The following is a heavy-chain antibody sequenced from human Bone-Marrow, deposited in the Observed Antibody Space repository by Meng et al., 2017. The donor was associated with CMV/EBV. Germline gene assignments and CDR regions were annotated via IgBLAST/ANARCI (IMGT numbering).Heavy chain of an antibody. D-gene: IGHD2-2*01. J-gene: IGHJ5*02. CDR3: ARDFGYCSSTSCYPRSWFDP. V-gene: IGHV1-69*04. CDR1: GGTFSSYT. CDR2: IIPILGIA. Sequence: SVKVSCKASGGTFSSYTISWVRQAPGQGLEWMGRIIPILGIANYAQKFQGRVTITADKSTSTAYMELSSLRSEDTAVYYCARDFGYCSSTSCYPRSWFDPWGQGTLVTVSS.